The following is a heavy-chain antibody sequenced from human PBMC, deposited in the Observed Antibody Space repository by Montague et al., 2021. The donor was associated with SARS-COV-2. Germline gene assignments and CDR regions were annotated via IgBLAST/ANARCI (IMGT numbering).Heavy chain of an antibody. J-gene: IGHJ4*02. V-gene: IGHV3-9*01. Sequence: SLRPSCAASGFTFGDHAMHWVRQAPGKGPEWISGITWDSGTLGYADSVKGRFTISRDNAKNSLYLQMNSLRVEDTALYYCAKDFDYYDSSGYFDYWGQGTLVTVSS. D-gene: IGHD3-22*01. CDR1: GFTFGDHA. CDR3: AKDFDYYDSSGYFDY. CDR2: ITWDSGTL.